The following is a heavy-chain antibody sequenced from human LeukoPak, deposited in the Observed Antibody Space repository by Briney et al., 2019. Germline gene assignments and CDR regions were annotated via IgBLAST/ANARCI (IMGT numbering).Heavy chain of an antibody. Sequence: PGGSLRLSCAASGFTFSSYAMSWVRQAPGKGLEWVSAISGSGGSTYYADSVKGRFTISRDNAKNTLYLQMNSLRVEDTAVYYCTRGVPTGIDYFDYWGQGTLVNVSS. J-gene: IGHJ4*02. CDR2: ISGSGGST. CDR3: TRGVPTGIDYFDY. CDR1: GFTFSSYA. D-gene: IGHD1-1*01. V-gene: IGHV3-23*01.